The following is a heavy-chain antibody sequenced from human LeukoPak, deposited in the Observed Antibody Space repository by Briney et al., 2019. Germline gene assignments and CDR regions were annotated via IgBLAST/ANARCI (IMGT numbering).Heavy chain of an antibody. CDR2: IYHSGST. Sequence: SETLSLTCAVSGGSVSSSNWWSWVRQPPGKGLEWIGEIYHSGSTNYNPSLKSRVIISVGKSKNQFSLNLSSVTAADTAVYYCARIPFFYYAMDVWGQGTTVTVSS. V-gene: IGHV4-4*02. J-gene: IGHJ6*02. CDR3: ARIPFFYYAMDV. CDR1: GGSVSSSNW. D-gene: IGHD2-2*02.